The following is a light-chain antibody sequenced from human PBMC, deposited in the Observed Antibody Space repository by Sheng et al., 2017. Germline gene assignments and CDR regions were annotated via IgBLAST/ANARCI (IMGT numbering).Light chain of an antibody. Sequence: EIVLTQSPGTLSLSPGERATLSCRASQSIRNSYLAWYQQKPGQAPRLLIYDASNRATGIPARFSGSGSGTDFTLTISSLEPEDFAVYYCQQRSNWSFGGGTKVEV. J-gene: IGKJ4*01. CDR2: DAS. CDR1: QSIRNSY. V-gene: IGKV3-11*01. CDR3: QQRSNWS.